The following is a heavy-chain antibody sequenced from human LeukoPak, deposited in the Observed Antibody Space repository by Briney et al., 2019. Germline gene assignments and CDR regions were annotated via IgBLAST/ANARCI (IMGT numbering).Heavy chain of an antibody. CDR1: GFTFSSYA. V-gene: IGHV3-30-3*01. CDR3: ARDWGTTGTTFSVSGYYYGMDV. Sequence: GGSLRLSCAASGFTFSSYAMHWVRQAPGKGLEWVAVILYDGSNKYYADSVKGRFTISRDNSKNTLYLQMNSLRAEDTAVYYCARDWGTTGTTFSVSGYYYGMDVWGQGTTVTVSS. CDR2: ILYDGSNK. J-gene: IGHJ6*02. D-gene: IGHD1-1*01.